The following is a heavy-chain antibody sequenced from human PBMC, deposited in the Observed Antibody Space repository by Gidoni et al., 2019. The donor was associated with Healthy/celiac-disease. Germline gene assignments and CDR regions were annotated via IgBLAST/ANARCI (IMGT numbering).Heavy chain of an antibody. D-gene: IGHD1-1*01. V-gene: IGHV3-23*01. CDR3: AKARRLLEYFDY. J-gene: IGHJ4*02. Sequence: EVQLLESGGGLVQPGGSRRLSWAASGCTFSSYAMSWVRQAPGKGLEWVSAISGSGGSTYYAASVKGRFTISRDNSKNTLYLQMNSLRAEDTAVYYCAKARRLLEYFDYWGQGTLVTVSS. CDR2: ISGSGGST. CDR1: GCTFSSYA.